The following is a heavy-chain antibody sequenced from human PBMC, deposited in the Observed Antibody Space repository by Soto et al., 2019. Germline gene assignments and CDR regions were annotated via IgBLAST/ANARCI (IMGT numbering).Heavy chain of an antibody. Sequence: EVQVLESGGDLVQPGGSLRLSCAASGFAFSTFSMSWVRQAPGKGLEWVSGISGTGGSTYYADSVKGRFTISRDNWKNTMYLQMNSLSAGDTAVYYCAKGLGDTWNEYYFDHWGQGNLVTVSS. CDR2: ISGTGGST. D-gene: IGHD1-20*01. CDR1: GFAFSTFS. CDR3: AKGLGDTWNEYYFDH. V-gene: IGHV3-23*01. J-gene: IGHJ4*02.